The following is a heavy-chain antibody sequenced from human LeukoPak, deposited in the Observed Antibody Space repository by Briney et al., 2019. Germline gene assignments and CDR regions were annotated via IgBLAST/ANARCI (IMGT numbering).Heavy chain of an antibody. CDR1: GYTFTSYD. J-gene: IGHJ4*02. CDR3: ARGLGYYGSGSYYRALGY. CDR2: MNPNSGNT. D-gene: IGHD3-10*01. V-gene: IGHV1-8*03. Sequence: ASVKVSCKASGYTFTSYDINWVRQATGQGLEWMGWMNPNSGNTGYAQKFQGRVTITRNTSISTAYMELSILRSEDTAVYYCARGLGYYGSGSYYRALGYWGQGTLVTVSS.